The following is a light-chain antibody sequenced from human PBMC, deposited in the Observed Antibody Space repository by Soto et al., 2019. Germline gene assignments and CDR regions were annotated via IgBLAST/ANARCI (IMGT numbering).Light chain of an antibody. V-gene: IGKV3-20*01. J-gene: IGKJ4*01. CDR1: QSVSSNY. Sequence: IVLTQSPGTLSLSPGERATLSCWASQSVSSNYLAWYQQKPGQAPRLLIYGASTRATGIPDRFSGSGSGTDFTLTITSLQPDDFATYYCQHYNSYPLTFGGGTKVEIK. CDR2: GAS. CDR3: QHYNSYPLT.